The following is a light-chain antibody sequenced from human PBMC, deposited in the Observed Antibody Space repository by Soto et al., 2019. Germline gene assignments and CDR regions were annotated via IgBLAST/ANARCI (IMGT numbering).Light chain of an antibody. CDR2: GAS. CDR3: LQHNSFPRT. CDR1: QGIRID. V-gene: IGKV1-17*02. Sequence: DIQITESPSSLSASVGDRGTITCRASQGIRIDLGWFQQRPGKAPKRLIYGASSLQSGVPSRFSGSGSGTEFTLTISNLQPEDFATYYCLQHNSFPRTFGQGTKVDIK. J-gene: IGKJ1*01.